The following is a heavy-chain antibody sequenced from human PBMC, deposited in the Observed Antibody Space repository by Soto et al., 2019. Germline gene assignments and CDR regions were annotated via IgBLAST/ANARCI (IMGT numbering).Heavy chain of an antibody. Sequence: GSLRLSFAASGFTFSSYAMHWVRQAPGKGLEWVAVISYDGSNKYYEDSVKGRFTISRDNSKNTLYLQMNSLRAEDTAVYYCAKGSEEKSHWGQGTLVTVSS. CDR1: GFTFSSYA. J-gene: IGHJ4*02. V-gene: IGHV3-30*18. CDR2: ISYDGSNK. CDR3: AKGSEEKSH.